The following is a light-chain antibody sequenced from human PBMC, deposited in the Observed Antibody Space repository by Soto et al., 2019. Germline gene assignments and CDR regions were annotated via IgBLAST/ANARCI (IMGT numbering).Light chain of an antibody. CDR1: QSVSSSY. J-gene: IGKJ1*01. CDR2: GAS. V-gene: IGKV3-20*01. Sequence: EIVLTQSPGTLSLSPGERATLSCRASQSVSSSYLAWYQQKPGQAPRPLTYGASSRAIGIPDRFSGSGSGTDFTLTISRLEPEDFAVYYCQQYGSSPRTFGQGTKVDIK. CDR3: QQYGSSPRT.